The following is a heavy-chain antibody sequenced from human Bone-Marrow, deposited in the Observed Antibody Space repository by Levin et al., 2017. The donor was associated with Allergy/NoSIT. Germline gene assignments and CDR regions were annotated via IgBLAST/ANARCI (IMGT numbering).Heavy chain of an antibody. V-gene: IGHV3-9*01. Sequence: SCAASGFTFDDYGMHWVRQAPGKGLEWVSGISWNSRNIAYADSVKGRFTISRDNAKNSLYLQMNSLRAEDTALYFCARRSAGPDYWGQGTLVTVSS. J-gene: IGHJ4*02. CDR1: GFTFDDYG. CDR3: ARRSAGPDY. CDR2: ISWNSRNI.